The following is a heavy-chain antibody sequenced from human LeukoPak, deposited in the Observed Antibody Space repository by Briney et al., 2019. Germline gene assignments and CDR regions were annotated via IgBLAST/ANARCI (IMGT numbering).Heavy chain of an antibody. V-gene: IGHV3-7*01. CDR1: GFTFSSYW. CDR2: IKQDGSEK. J-gene: IGHJ4*02. D-gene: IGHD1-26*01. Sequence: GGSLRLSCAASGFTFSSYWMSWVRQAPGKGLEWVANIKQDGSEKYYVDSVRGRFTISRDNGKNALYLQMNSLRVEDTAVYYCARGMVAATRSGSHWGQGTLVTVSS. CDR3: ARGMVAATRSGSH.